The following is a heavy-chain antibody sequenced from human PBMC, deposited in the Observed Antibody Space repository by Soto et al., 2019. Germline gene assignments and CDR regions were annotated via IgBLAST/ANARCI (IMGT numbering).Heavy chain of an antibody. CDR3: ARDFNWNLYYYGMDV. CDR1: GYTFTGYY. J-gene: IGHJ6*02. CDR2: INPNSGGT. D-gene: IGHD1-7*01. Sequence: QVQLVQSGAEVKKPGASVKVSCKASGYTFTGYYMHWVRQAPGQGLEWMGWINPNSGGTNYAQKFQGRVTMTRDTSSSTDYMELSRLRSDDTAVYYCARDFNWNLYYYGMDVWGQGTTVTVSS. V-gene: IGHV1-2*02.